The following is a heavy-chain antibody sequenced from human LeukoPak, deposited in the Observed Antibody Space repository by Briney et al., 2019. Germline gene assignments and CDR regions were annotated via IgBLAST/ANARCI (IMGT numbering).Heavy chain of an antibody. CDR2: INHSEST. CDR1: GGSFSGYY. V-gene: IGHV4-34*01. D-gene: IGHD6-13*01. Sequence: SETLSLTCAVYGGSFSGYYWSWIRQPPGKGLEWIGEINHSESTNYNPSLKSRVTISVDTSKNQFSLKLSSVTAADTAVYYCATFSSWYLDYWGQGTLVTVSS. J-gene: IGHJ4*02. CDR3: ATFSSWYLDY.